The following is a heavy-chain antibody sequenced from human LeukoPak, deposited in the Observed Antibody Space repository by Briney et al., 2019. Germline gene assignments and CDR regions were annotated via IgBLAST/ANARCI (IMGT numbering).Heavy chain of an antibody. CDR2: ISGSGGST. D-gene: IGHD3-10*01. J-gene: IGHJ5*01. Sequence: GGSLRLSCAASGFTFSSYAMSWVRQAPGKGLEWVSAISGSGGSTYYADSVKGRFTISRDNSKNTLYLQMNSLRGEDTAAYYCAKDAVRGSGRINWFDSWGQGTLVTVSS. CDR1: GFTFSSYA. CDR3: AKDAVRGSGRINWFDS. V-gene: IGHV3-23*01.